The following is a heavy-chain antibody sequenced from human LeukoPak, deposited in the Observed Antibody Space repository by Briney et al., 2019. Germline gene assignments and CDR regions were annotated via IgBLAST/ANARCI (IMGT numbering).Heavy chain of an antibody. D-gene: IGHD6-6*01. Sequence: SVKVSCKASGGTFSSYAISWVRQAPGQGLEWMGGIIPIFGTANYAQKFQGRVTITADESTSTAYMELSSLRSEDTAVYYCAREMYSSSTHFDYWGQGTLVTVSS. CDR2: IIPIFGTA. V-gene: IGHV1-69*13. CDR1: GGTFSSYA. CDR3: AREMYSSSTHFDY. J-gene: IGHJ4*02.